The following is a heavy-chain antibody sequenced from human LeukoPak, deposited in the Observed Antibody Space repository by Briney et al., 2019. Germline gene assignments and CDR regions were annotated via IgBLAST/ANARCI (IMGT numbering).Heavy chain of an antibody. J-gene: IGHJ5*02. CDR2: INHSGST. Sequence: PSETLSLTCAVYGGSFSGYFWSWIRQPPGKGLEWIGEINHSGSTNYNPSLKSRVTISVDTSKNQFSLKLSPVTAADTAVYYCVRSHYYDSSGSHNNWFDPWGQGTLVTVSS. D-gene: IGHD3-22*01. CDR3: VRSHYYDSSGSHNNWFDP. V-gene: IGHV4-34*01. CDR1: GGSFSGYF.